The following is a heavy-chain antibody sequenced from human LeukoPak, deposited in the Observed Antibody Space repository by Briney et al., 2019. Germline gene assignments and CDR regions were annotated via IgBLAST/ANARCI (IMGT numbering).Heavy chain of an antibody. CDR2: ISTGSRTI. V-gene: IGHV3-48*01. Sequence: GGSLRLSCTASGFTFSSYSMNWVRQAPGKGLEWVSYISTGSRTIYYADSVKGRFTISRDNAKNSLYLQVNSLRAEDTAVYYCAKLGYCSSTSCPYFDYWGQGTLVTVSS. D-gene: IGHD2-2*01. CDR3: AKLGYCSSTSCPYFDY. J-gene: IGHJ4*02. CDR1: GFTFSSYS.